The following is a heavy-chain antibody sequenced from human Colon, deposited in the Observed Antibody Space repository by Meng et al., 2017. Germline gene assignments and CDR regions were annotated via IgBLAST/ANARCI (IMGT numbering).Heavy chain of an antibody. V-gene: IGHV1-3*01. D-gene: IGHD1-14*01. CDR2: INAADGST. J-gene: IGHJ4*02. CDR3: ARGAITRTATALGW. Sequence: QVQLVQSVSELKKPGASVKVSCKASGYTFTSYTMNWVRQAPGQGLEWMGWINAADGSTKYSQKFLDRVTITRDTSASTAYMELSSLRSEDTAVYYCARGAITRTATALGWWGQGTLVTVSS. CDR1: GYTFTSYT.